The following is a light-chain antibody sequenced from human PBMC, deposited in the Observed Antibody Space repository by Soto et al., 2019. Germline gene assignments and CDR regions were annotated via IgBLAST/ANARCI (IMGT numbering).Light chain of an antibody. CDR1: QSVSSY. CDR3: QQRRNCPRYT. Sequence: EIVLTQSPATLSLSPGERATLSCRASQSVSSYLAWYQQKPGQAPRLLIYDASNRATGIPARFSGSGSGTAFTLTISSLEPAEFAVYYCQQRRNCPRYTFGQGTKLEIK. V-gene: IGKV3-11*01. J-gene: IGKJ2*01. CDR2: DAS.